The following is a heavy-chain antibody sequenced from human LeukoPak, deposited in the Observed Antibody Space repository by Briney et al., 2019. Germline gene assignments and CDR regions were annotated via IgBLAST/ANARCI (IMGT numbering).Heavy chain of an antibody. CDR3: ARLDYCSSTSCWYYFDY. Sequence: PETLSLTCTVSGGSISSYYWSWIRQPPGKGLEWIGYIYYSGSTNYNPSLKSRVTISVDTSKNQFSLKLSSVAAADTAVYYCARLDYCSSTSCWYYFDYWGQGTLVTVSS. CDR1: GGSISSYY. V-gene: IGHV4-59*08. J-gene: IGHJ4*02. CDR2: IYYSGST. D-gene: IGHD2-2*01.